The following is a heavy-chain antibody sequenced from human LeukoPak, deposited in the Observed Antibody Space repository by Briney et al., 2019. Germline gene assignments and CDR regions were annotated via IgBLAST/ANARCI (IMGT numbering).Heavy chain of an antibody. J-gene: IGHJ4*02. CDR1: GFTFSHYW. CDR3: VRDGGLSYYDLLDY. CDR2: INQDGSEE. V-gene: IGHV3-7*01. D-gene: IGHD3-3*01. Sequence: AGSLRLYCAASGFTFSHYWMTWVGQAPGNGLEWVAQINQDGSEEYYMDSVKARFTISRDNAKNSVFLQMNSMRAEDTAVYYCVRDGGLSYYDLLDYWGQGTLVTVSS.